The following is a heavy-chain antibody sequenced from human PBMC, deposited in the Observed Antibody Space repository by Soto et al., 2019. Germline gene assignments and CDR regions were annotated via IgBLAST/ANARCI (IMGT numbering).Heavy chain of an antibody. CDR1: GFTFSSYG. D-gene: IGHD2-15*01. CDR2: ISYDGSNK. J-gene: IGHJ4*02. CDR3: AGWGGCSGGSCSHASYFDY. V-gene: IGHV3-30*03. Sequence: GGSLRLSCAASGFTFSSYGMHWVRQAPGKGLEWVAVISYDGSNKYYADSVKGRFTISRDNSKNTLYLQMNSLRAEDTAVYYCAGWGGCSGGSCSHASYFDYWGQGTLVTSPQ.